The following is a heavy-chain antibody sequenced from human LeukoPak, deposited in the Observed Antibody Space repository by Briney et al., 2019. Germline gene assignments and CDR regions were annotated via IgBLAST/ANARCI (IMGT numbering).Heavy chain of an antibody. D-gene: IGHD6-19*01. CDR3: ARQSGWSEPFDY. CDR2: TYYSGST. CDR1: GGSISGSTYH. J-gene: IGHJ4*02. V-gene: IGHV4-39*01. Sequence: SETLSLTCTVSGGSISGSTYHWGWIRQPPGKGLEWIGSTYYSGSTYYNPSLKSRVTISVDTSKNQFSLKLSSVTAADTAVYYCARQSGWSEPFDYWGQGTLVTVSS.